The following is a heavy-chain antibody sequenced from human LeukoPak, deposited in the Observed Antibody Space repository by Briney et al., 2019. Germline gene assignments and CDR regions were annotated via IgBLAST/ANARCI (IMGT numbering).Heavy chain of an antibody. CDR3: TTLASRSPYYYYGMDV. J-gene: IGHJ6*02. CDR1: GFTFSNAW. Sequence: PGGSLRLSCAASGFTFSNAWMTWVRQASGKGLEWVGRIKSKFDGGTTDYAAPVKGRFTISRDDSKNTLYLQMSSLKTEDTAAYYCTTLASRSPYYYYGMDVWGQGTTVTVSS. V-gene: IGHV3-15*01. CDR2: IKSKFDGGTT.